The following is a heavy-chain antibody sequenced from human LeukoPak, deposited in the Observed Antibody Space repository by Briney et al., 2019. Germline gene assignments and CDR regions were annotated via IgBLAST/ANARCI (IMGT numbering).Heavy chain of an antibody. CDR3: ARVFYGDYMIFDY. J-gene: IGHJ4*02. V-gene: IGHV1-18*01. D-gene: IGHD4-17*01. CDR1: GYTFSSYG. Sequence: ASVKVSCKASGYTFSSYGITWVRQAPGQGLEWMGWISAYNGHTDYAQKLQGRVTMTTDTSTRTAYMDLRSLGSDDTAIYYCARVFYGDYMIFDYWGQGTLVAVSS. CDR2: ISAYNGHT.